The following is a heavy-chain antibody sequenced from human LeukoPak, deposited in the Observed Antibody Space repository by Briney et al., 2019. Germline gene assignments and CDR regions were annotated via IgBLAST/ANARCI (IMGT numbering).Heavy chain of an antibody. V-gene: IGHV1-46*01. J-gene: IGHJ4*02. CDR3: ARVSCSGGSCSLDY. D-gene: IGHD2-15*01. CDR1: GYTFTSYY. CDR2: INPGGDTT. Sequence: ASVKVSCKASGYTFTSYYLHWVRQAPGQGLEWMGIINPGGDTTTYAQKFQGRVTMTRDTSTSTFYMELSSLRSEDTAVYYCARVSCSGGSCSLDYWGQGTLVTVCS.